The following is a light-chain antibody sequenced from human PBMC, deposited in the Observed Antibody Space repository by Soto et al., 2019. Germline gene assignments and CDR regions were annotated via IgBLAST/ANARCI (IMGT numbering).Light chain of an antibody. Sequence: DIQMTQSPSSLSASVGDRVTPTCRASQSISIYLNWYQHKPGKAPKLLIRAASSLQTGVPSRFSGSGSETDFTFTISSLQPEDFATYYCQQSYSTPPLFGGGTRVEIK. CDR3: QQSYSTPPL. J-gene: IGKJ4*01. V-gene: IGKV1-39*01. CDR1: QSISIY. CDR2: AAS.